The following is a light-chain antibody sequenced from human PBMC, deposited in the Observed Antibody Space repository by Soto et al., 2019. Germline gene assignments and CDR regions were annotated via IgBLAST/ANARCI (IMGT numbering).Light chain of an antibody. Sequence: QSALTQPASVSGSPGQSITISWTGTSSDVGAFNFVSWYQQHPGKAPKLIIYDVRNRPSGVSDRFSGSKSGNTASLTIYGLQAEDQADYYCSSHTTTSPPVLFGGGTKLTVL. J-gene: IGLJ2*01. CDR2: DVR. CDR1: SSDVGAFNF. CDR3: SSHTTTSPPVL. V-gene: IGLV2-14*03.